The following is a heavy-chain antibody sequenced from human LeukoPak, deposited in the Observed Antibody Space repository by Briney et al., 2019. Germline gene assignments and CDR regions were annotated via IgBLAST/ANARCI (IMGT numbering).Heavy chain of an antibody. CDR3: ARLPYYYDSSGYYTGAFDI. Sequence: ASVKVSCKASGYTFTSYDINWVRQATGQGLEWMGWMNPNSGNTGYAQKFQGRVTMTRNTSISTAYMELSSLRSEDTAVYYCARLPYYYDSSGYYTGAFDIWGQGTMDTVSS. CDR2: MNPNSGNT. V-gene: IGHV1-8*01. J-gene: IGHJ3*02. D-gene: IGHD3-22*01. CDR1: GYTFTSYD.